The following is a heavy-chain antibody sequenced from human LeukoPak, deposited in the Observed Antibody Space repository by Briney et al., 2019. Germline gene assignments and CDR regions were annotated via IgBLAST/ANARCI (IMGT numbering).Heavy chain of an antibody. J-gene: IGHJ4*02. V-gene: IGHV4-59*01. CDR3: ARGDPTTGDPMFDY. CDR2: IYYSGST. D-gene: IGHD3-16*01. Sequence: PSETLSLTCTVSGGSISSYYWSWIRKPPGKGLEWIGYIYYSGSTNYNPSLKSRVTISVDTSKNQFSLKLSSVTAADTAVYYCARGDPTTGDPMFDYWGQGTLVTVSS. CDR1: GGSISSYY.